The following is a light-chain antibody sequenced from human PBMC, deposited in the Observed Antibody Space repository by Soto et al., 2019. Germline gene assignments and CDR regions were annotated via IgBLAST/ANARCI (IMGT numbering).Light chain of an antibody. V-gene: IGKV3-20*01. J-gene: IGKJ1*01. CDR2: GVS. Sequence: IVLTQSPGTLSLSPGEGATLSCRASQPVNSGYLAWYQQKPGQAPRLLMYGVSTRDTGIPDRFSGSGAGTDFTLTISRLEPVDFAVYYCQVYGSSPKTFGQGTKVEF. CDR1: QPVNSGY. CDR3: QVYGSSPKT.